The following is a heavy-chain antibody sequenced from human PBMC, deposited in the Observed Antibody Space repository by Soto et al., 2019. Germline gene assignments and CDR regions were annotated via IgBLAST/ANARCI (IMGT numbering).Heavy chain of an antibody. V-gene: IGHV4-38-2*01. CDR3: VGAQDYGDFDY. D-gene: IGHD4-17*01. Sequence: PXGILALTCGVCGSSISSGYDWCWIRQPPGKGLEWIGSIYHSGSTYYNPSLKSRVTISVDTSKNQFSLKLSSVTAADTAVYYCVGAQDYGDFDYWGQGTLVTVSS. CDR2: IYHSGST. CDR1: GSSISSGYD. J-gene: IGHJ4*02.